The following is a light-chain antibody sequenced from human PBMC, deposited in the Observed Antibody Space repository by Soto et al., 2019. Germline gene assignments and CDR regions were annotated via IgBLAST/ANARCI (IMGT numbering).Light chain of an antibody. CDR1: KSTSSN. V-gene: IGKV3-15*01. Sequence: VSGKRVALRACSIIKSTSSNLAWYQQKPGQAPRLLIYGASTRATGIPARFSGSGSGTEFTLTLSSLHSDFSALYYYQQHNSAPVTFGQGTKLDIK. CDR2: GAS. CDR3: QQHNSAPVT. J-gene: IGKJ1*01.